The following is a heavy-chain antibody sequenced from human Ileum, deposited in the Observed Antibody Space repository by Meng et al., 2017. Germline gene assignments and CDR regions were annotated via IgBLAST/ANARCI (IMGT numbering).Heavy chain of an antibody. Sequence: GESLKISCAASGFSFSDFWMSWVRQAPGKGLEWVANIKGDGSDKKYVDSVKGRFIISRDNAKNSLYLQINSLRVEDAAVYYCVRDYAGYWGHGTLVTVSS. CDR2: IKGDGSDK. CDR1: GFSFSDFW. J-gene: IGHJ4*01. D-gene: IGHD2-2*01. V-gene: IGHV3-7*01. CDR3: VRDYAGY.